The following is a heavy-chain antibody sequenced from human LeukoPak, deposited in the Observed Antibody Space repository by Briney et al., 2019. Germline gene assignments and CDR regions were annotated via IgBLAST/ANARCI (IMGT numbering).Heavy chain of an antibody. CDR1: GYTFTGYY. CDR2: INPNSGGT. CDR3: ARERTLTSCYDY. J-gene: IGHJ4*02. Sequence: ASVKVSCKASGYTFTGYYMHWVRQAPGQGLEGMGWINPNSGGTNYAQKFQGRVTMTRDTSISTAYMELSRLRSDDTAVYYCARERTLTSCYDYWGQGTLVTVSS. D-gene: IGHD2-15*01. V-gene: IGHV1-2*02.